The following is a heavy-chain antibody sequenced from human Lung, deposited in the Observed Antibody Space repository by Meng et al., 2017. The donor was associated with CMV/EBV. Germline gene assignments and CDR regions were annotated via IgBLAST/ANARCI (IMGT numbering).Heavy chain of an antibody. CDR2: IYPGDSDT. Sequence: LKISCKASGYIFTRHWIGWVRQMPGKGLEWMGIIYPGDSDTRYSPSFEGQVIISADKSISTAYLQWSSLKASDTAVYYCARSSYFDYWGQGTLVTVSS. D-gene: IGHD3-10*01. CDR1: GYIFTRHW. J-gene: IGHJ4*02. V-gene: IGHV5-51*01. CDR3: ARSSYFDY.